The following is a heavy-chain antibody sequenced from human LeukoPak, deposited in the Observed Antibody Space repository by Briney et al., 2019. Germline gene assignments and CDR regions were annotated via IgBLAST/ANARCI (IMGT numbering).Heavy chain of an antibody. CDR3: ARHSPAADAYFDY. J-gene: IGHJ4*02. CDR2: IYYSGST. V-gene: IGHV4-39*01. Sequence: SETLSLTCTVSGGSISSSNYYWGWIRQPPGKGLEWIGSIYYSGSTYYNPSLKSRVTISVDTSKNQFSLKLSSVTAADTAVYYCARHSPAADAYFDYWGQGTLVTVSS. CDR1: GGSISSSNYY. D-gene: IGHD6-13*01.